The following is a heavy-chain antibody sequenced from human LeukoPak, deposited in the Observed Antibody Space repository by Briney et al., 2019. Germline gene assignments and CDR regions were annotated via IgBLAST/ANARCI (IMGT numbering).Heavy chain of an antibody. J-gene: IGHJ4*02. V-gene: IGHV1-2*02. CDR1: GYTFTGYY. CDR2: INPNSGGT. Sequence: ASVKVSCKASGYTFTGYYMHWVRQAPGQGLEWMGWINPNSGGTNYAQKFQGRVTMTRDTSISTAYMELSRLRSDDTAVYYCARAGGIVGATVRLLYYFDYWGQGTLVTVSS. D-gene: IGHD1-26*01. CDR3: ARAGGIVGATVRLLYYFDY.